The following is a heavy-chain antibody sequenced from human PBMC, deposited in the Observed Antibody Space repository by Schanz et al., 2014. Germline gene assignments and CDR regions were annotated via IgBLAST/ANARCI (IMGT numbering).Heavy chain of an antibody. CDR3: ARLGTGMAVAGSVIDSYYYYMDV. D-gene: IGHD6-19*01. J-gene: IGHJ6*03. CDR1: GYTFTAYG. Sequence: VQSVHSGTEVQKLGASVKVSCQTSGYTFTAYGINWVRQAPGQGLEWMGMINPSGGSTTYAQKFQGRVTMTRDTSTSTVYMELSSLRSEDTAVYYCARLGTGMAVAGSVIDSYYYYMDVWGEGTTXTVSS. CDR2: INPSGGST. V-gene: IGHV1-46*01.